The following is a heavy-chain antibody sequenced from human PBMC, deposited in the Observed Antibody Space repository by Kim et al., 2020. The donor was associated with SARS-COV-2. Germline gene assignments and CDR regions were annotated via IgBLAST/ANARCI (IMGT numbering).Heavy chain of an antibody. CDR2: TYYRSKWYN. CDR1: GDSVSSNSAA. V-gene: IGHV6-1*01. CDR3: AKEVLSGLGRGNARIDY. J-gene: IGHJ4*02. Sequence: SQTLSLTCAISGDSVSSNSAAWNWIRQSPSRGLEWLGRTYYRSKWYNDYAVSVKSRITINPDTSKNQFSLQLNSVTPEDTAVYYCAKEVLSGLGRGNARIDYWGQGTLVTVSS. D-gene: IGHD1-1*01.